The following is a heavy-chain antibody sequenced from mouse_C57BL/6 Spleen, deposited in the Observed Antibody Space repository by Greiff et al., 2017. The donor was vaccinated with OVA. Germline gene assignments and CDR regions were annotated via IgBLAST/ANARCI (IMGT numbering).Heavy chain of an antibody. D-gene: IGHD1-1*01. CDR3: ARDRGTTVVAYYAMDY. Sequence: EVKLVESGGGLVKPGGSLKLSCAASGFTFSSYAMSWVRQTPEKRLEWVATLSDGGSYTYYPDNVKGRFTIARDNAKNNLYLQMSHLKSEDTAMYYCARDRGTTVVAYYAMDYWGQGTSVTVSS. V-gene: IGHV5-4*01. CDR1: GFTFSSYA. CDR2: LSDGGSYT. J-gene: IGHJ4*01.